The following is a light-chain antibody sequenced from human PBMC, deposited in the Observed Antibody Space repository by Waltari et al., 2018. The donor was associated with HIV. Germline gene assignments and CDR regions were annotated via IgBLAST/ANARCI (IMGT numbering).Light chain of an antibody. Sequence: QTVVTQESALSVSPGGTVPLTCGLSSGSVSGRAYPRWYQQTPGQAPPTLIYNTTTPPSGVRDRFSGAILENNAALPISVAQADDECDYHCVLYVGSGIWVFVGGTKLTVL. J-gene: IGLJ3*02. CDR2: NTT. CDR1: SGSVSGRAY. CDR3: VLYVGSGIWV. V-gene: IGLV8-61*01.